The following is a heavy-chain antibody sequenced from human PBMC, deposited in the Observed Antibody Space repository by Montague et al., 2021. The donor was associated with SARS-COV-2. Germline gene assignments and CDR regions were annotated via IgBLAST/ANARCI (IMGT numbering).Heavy chain of an antibody. J-gene: IGHJ5*02. Sequence: SQTLSLTCAVSGGSISSGGYSWSWIRQPPGKGLEWIGYMYHSRSTYYKLSLKSRVTISVARSKNQVSLKLTSVTAADTAVYYCARGKSYYDILTGYYRVSCFDLWGQGTLVTVSS. D-gene: IGHD3-9*01. CDR3: ARGKSYYDILTGYYRVSCFDL. V-gene: IGHV4-30-2*01. CDR1: GGSISSGGYS. CDR2: MYHSRST.